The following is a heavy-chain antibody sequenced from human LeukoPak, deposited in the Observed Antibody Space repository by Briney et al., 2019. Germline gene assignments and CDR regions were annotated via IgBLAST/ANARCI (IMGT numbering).Heavy chain of an antibody. CDR1: GFTFSNYG. D-gene: IGHD1-26*01. CDR3: AKSSRGWERLDAFDI. V-gene: IGHV3-23*01. CDR2: ISGSGVRT. J-gene: IGHJ3*02. Sequence: PGGSLRLSCAASGFTFSNYGMSWVRQAPGKGLEWVSGISGSGVRTDYADSVKGRFTISRDNAKNTLYLQMNSQRAEDTAVYYCAKSSRGWERLDAFDIWGQGTMVTVSS.